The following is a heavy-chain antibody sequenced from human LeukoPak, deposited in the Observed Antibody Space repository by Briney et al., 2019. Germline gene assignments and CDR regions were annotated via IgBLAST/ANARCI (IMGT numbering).Heavy chain of an antibody. CDR2: IKQDGRDK. V-gene: IGHV3-7*01. Sequence: PGGSLRLSCAASGFTFSGHYMSWVRQAPGKGLEWVANIKQDGRDKFYVDSVRGRFTISRDNANSSLYLQMNSLRAEDTAVYYCAREGITTTGDDAFDIWGQGTMVTVSS. CDR3: AREGITTTGDDAFDI. J-gene: IGHJ3*02. D-gene: IGHD6-13*01. CDR1: GFTFSGHY.